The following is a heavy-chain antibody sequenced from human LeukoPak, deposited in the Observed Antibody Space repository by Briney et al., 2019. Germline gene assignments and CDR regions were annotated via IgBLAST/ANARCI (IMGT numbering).Heavy chain of an antibody. CDR3: ARETCATTTPCAFDI. D-gene: IGHD1-26*01. V-gene: IGHV5-51*01. J-gene: IGHJ3*02. Sequence: GESLKVYCKASGYGFSSYWIAWVRQMPGKGLEWMGIIYPGASQTRFSPSFQGQVTISADKSISTAYLQWSSLKASDTAMYYCARETCATTTPCAFDIWGQGTMVTVSS. CDR1: GYGFSSYW. CDR2: IYPGASQT.